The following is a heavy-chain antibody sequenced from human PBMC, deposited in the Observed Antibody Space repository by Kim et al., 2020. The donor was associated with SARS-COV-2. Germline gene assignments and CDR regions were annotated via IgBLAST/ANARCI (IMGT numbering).Heavy chain of an antibody. Sequence: GGSLRLSCAASGFTFSSYGMHWVRQAPGKGLEWVAVISYDGSNKYYADSVKGRFTISRDNSKNTPYLQMNSLRAEDTAVYYCAKIGGSDDYWGQGTLVTVSS. CDR1: GFTFSSYG. CDR2: ISYDGSNK. J-gene: IGHJ4*02. CDR3: AKIGGSDDY. V-gene: IGHV3-30*18. D-gene: IGHD5-12*01.